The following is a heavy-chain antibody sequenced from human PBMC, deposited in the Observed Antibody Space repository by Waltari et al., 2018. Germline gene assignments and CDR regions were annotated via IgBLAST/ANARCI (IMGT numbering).Heavy chain of an antibody. Sequence: QVQLVQSGAEVKKPGSSVKVSCKASGGTFNTYGINWVRQAPGQGIEWVGGFISMFGEENYAHKCRGRVTITADEPTSTAYMELTSLTSEDTAVYYCARGVEYSTASWLDFWGSGTLVTVSS. J-gene: IGHJ4*01. CDR2: FISMFGEE. V-gene: IGHV1-69*01. D-gene: IGHD6-6*01. CDR3: ARGVEYSTASWLDF. CDR1: GGTFNTYG.